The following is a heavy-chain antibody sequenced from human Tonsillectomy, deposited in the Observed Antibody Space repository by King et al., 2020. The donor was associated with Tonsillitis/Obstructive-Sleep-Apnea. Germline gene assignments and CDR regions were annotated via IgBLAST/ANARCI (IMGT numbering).Heavy chain of an antibody. J-gene: IGHJ5*02. Sequence: VQLVESGGGLIQPGGSLTLSCAASGFILNNSGMTWVRQAPGKGLEWVSTISDSSTYYAAPVKGRFTISRDNSKNTLSMQMNSLRAEDTAVHYCAKSRYSAYDYWLEPWGRETVVTVSS. CDR3: AKSRYSAYDYWLEP. CDR1: GFILNNSG. CDR2: ISDSST. D-gene: IGHD5-12*01. V-gene: IGHV3-23*04.